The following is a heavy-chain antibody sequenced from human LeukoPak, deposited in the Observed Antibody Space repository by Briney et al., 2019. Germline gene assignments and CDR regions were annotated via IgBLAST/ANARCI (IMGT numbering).Heavy chain of an antibody. D-gene: IGHD3-16*02. V-gene: IGHV3-30*02. CDR3: ARGSFLITFGGFIG. CDR1: GFIFATYG. J-gene: IGHJ4*02. CDR2: ISLDSSDK. Sequence: GGSLRLSCAASGFIFATYGMHWVRQAPGKGLEWVTYISLDSSDKYYADSVKGRFTTSRDNSGDTSYLQMNSLRAEDTAVYYCARGSFLITFGGFIGWGQGTLVTVSS.